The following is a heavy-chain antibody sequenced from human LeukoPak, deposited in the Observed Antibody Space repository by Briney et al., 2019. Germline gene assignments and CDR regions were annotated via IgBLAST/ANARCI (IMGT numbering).Heavy chain of an antibody. D-gene: IGHD4-17*01. CDR2: INSDGSST. CDR3: ARVYGDSNSPFY. Sequence: PGGSLKLSCAASGFTFSSYWLHWVRQAPGKGLVLVSRINSDGSSTSYAGSVKGRFTISRDNAKNTLYLQMNSLRVEDTAVYYCARVYGDSNSPFYWGQGTLVTVSS. CDR1: GFTFSSYW. V-gene: IGHV3-74*01. J-gene: IGHJ4*02.